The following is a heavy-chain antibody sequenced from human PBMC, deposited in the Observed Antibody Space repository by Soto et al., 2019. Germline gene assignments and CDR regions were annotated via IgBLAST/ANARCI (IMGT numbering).Heavy chain of an antibody. Sequence: QLQLQESGPGLVKPSETLSLTCTVSGGSISSSSYYWGWIRQPPGKGLEWIGSIYYSGSTYYNPSLKSRVTISADTSKNQFSLKLSSVTAADTAVYYCARHLRWFGELLSFDYWGQGTLVTVSS. J-gene: IGHJ4*02. CDR3: ARHLRWFGELLSFDY. CDR2: IYYSGST. V-gene: IGHV4-39*01. CDR1: GGSISSSSYY. D-gene: IGHD3-10*01.